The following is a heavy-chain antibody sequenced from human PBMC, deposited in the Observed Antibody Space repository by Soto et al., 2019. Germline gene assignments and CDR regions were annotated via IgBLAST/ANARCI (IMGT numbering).Heavy chain of an antibody. V-gene: IGHV5-10-1*01. CDR3: ARLQYYYGSGSSDYYYYGMDV. D-gene: IGHD3-10*01. CDR1: GYSFTSYW. CDR2: IDPSDSYT. Sequence: KISCKGSGYSFTSYWISWVRQMPGKGLEWMGRIDPSDSYTNYSPSFQGHVTISADKSISTAYLQWSSLKASDTAMYYCARLQYYYGSGSSDYYYYGMDVWGQGTTVTVSS. J-gene: IGHJ6*02.